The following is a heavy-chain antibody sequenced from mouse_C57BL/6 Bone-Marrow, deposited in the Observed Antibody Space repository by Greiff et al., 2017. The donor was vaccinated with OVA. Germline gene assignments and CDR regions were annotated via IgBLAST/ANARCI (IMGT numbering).Heavy chain of an antibody. CDR2: IYPRSGNT. CDR1: GYTFTSYG. J-gene: IGHJ2*01. D-gene: IGHD1-1*01. CDR3: ARETFITTVVAKVY. V-gene: IGHV1-81*01. Sequence: VQLQQSGAELARPGASVKLSCKASGYTFTSYGISWVKQRTGQGLEWIGEIYPRSGNTYYNEKFKGKATLTADKSSSTAYMELRSLTSEDSAVYFCARETFITTVVAKVYWGQGTTLTVSS.